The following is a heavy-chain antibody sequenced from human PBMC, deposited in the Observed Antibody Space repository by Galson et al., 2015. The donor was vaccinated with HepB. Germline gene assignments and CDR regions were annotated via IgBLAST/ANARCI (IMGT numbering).Heavy chain of an antibody. J-gene: IGHJ2*01. V-gene: IGHV3-7*03. CDR2: IKPDGSEK. D-gene: IGHD6-13*01. CDR3: ARGRYSSNWYFWYFDL. CDR1: GFTFSSSW. Sequence: SLRLSCAASGFTFSSSWMSWVRQAPGKGLEWVANIKPDGSEKYYVDSVKGRFTISRDNAKNSLYLQMNSLRAGDTAVYFCARGRYSSNWYFWYFDLWGRGSLVTVSS.